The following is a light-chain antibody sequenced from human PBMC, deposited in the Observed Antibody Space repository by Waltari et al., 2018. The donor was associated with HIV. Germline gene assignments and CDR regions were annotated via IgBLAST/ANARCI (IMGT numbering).Light chain of an antibody. CDR1: QSISSW. J-gene: IGKJ2*01. CDR3: QQYNSYPYT. CDR2: KAS. Sequence: ASVGDRVTITCRASQSISSWLAWYQQKPGKAPKLLIYKASSLESGVPSRFSGSGSGTEFTLTISSLQPDDFATYYCQQYNSYPYTFGQGTKLEIK. V-gene: IGKV1-5*03.